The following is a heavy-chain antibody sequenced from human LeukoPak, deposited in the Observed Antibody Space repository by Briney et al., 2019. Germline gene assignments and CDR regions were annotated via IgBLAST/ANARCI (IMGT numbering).Heavy chain of an antibody. CDR3: ARGVGYCSSTSCYYFYYYYYYMDV. Sequence: SETLSLTCTVSGVSISSYYWSWIRQPPGKGLDWIGYISYSGSTNYNPSLKSRVTISVDTSKNQFSLKLSSVTAADTAVHYCARGVGYCSSTSCYYFYYYYYYMDVWGKGTTVTVSS. J-gene: IGHJ6*03. D-gene: IGHD2-2*01. V-gene: IGHV4-59*01. CDR2: ISYSGST. CDR1: GVSISSYY.